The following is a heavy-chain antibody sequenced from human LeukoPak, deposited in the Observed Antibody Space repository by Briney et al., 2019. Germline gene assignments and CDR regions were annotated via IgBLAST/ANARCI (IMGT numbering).Heavy chain of an antibody. D-gene: IGHD2-8*01. CDR3: ARRYAIRWSKRSGPTHYYHMDV. CDR1: RGSFSGYY. Sequence: SGTLSHTRVVYRGSFSGYYWSWIRQPPGKGLEWIGEINHSGSTNYNPSPKSRVTISVDTSKNQFSLKLSSVTAADTAVYYCARRYAIRWSKRSGPTHYYHMDVWGKGTTVTVSS. V-gene: IGHV4-34*01. CDR2: INHSGST. J-gene: IGHJ6*03.